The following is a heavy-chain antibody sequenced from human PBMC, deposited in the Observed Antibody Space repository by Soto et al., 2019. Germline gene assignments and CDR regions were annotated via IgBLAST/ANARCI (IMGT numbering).Heavy chain of an antibody. CDR3: ARLDDNSHFDC. Sequence: AETLSLTCTVSGGSIGSYYWSWLRQPPGKGLEWIGCLYYSGSTNYNPSLKSRVTISVDTSKNQFSLKLSSVTAADTAVYYCARLDDNSHFDCWGQGHRVTVSX. CDR1: GGSIGSYY. J-gene: IGHJ4*02. D-gene: IGHD1-1*01. CDR2: LYYSGST. V-gene: IGHV4-59*12.